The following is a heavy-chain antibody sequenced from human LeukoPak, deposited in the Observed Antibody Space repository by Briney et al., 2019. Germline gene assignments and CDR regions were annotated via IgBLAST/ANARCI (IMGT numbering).Heavy chain of an antibody. J-gene: IGHJ5*02. CDR2: INHSGST. D-gene: IGHD6-13*01. CDR3: ARGRRAAAGSNWFDP. CDR1: GGSFSGYY. V-gene: IGHV4-34*01. Sequence: SETLSLTCAVYGGSFSGYYWSWIRQPPGKGLEWIGEINHSGSTNYNPSLKSRVTISVDTSKNQFSLKLSSVTAADTAVYYCARGRRAAAGSNWFDPRGQGTLVTVSS.